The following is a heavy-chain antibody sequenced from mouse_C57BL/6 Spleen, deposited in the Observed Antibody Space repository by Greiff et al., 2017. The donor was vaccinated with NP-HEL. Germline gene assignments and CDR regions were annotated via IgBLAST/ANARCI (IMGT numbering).Heavy chain of an antibody. V-gene: IGHV1-50*01. J-gene: IGHJ3*01. Sequence: VQLQQSGAELVKPGASVKLSCKASGYTFTSYWMQWVKQRPGQGLEWIGEIDPSDSYTNYNQKFKGKATLTVDTPSSTAYMQLSSLTSEDSAVYYCAKSYDGSWFAYWGQGTLVTVSA. CDR2: IDPSDSYT. D-gene: IGHD2-12*01. CDR1: GYTFTSYW. CDR3: AKSYDGSWFAY.